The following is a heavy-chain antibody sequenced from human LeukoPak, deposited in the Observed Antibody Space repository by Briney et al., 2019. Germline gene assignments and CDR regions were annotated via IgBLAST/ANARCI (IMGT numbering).Heavy chain of an antibody. J-gene: IGHJ5*02. CDR2: INPNSGGT. V-gene: IGHV1-2*02. Sequence: ASVKVSCKASGYTFTGYYIHLVRQAPGQGLEWMGWINPNSGGTNYAQKFQGRVTMTRDTSISTAYMELSTLRSDDTAVYYCAKNYQLLSYNCFDPWGQGTLVTVSS. CDR3: AKNYQLLSYNCFDP. CDR1: GYTFTGYY. D-gene: IGHD2-2*01.